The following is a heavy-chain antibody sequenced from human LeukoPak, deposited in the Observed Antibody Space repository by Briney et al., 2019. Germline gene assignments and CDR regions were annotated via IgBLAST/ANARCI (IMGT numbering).Heavy chain of an antibody. J-gene: IGHJ4*02. CDR3: ARGPIMITFGGVITPFDY. CDR2: INHSGCT. Sequence: PSETLSLTCAVYGGSFSGYYWSWIRQPPGKGLEWIGEINHSGCTNYNPSLKSLVTISVDTSKNQFSLKLSSVTAADTAVYYCARGPIMITFGGVITPFDYWGQGTLVTVSS. CDR1: GGSFSGYY. V-gene: IGHV4-34*01. D-gene: IGHD3-16*02.